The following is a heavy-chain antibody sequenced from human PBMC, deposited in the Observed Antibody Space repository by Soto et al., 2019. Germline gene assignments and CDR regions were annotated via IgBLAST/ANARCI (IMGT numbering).Heavy chain of an antibody. CDR3: ARAMYYYGSGSSIDY. V-gene: IGHV3-30-3*01. Sequence: QVQLVESGGGVVQPGRSLRLSCAASGFTFSSYAMHWVRQAPGKGLEWVAVISYDGSNKYYADSVKGRFTISRDNSKNTLYLQMNSLSAEDTAVYYCARAMYYYGSGSSIDYWGQGTLVTVTS. CDR1: GFTFSSYA. D-gene: IGHD3-10*01. CDR2: ISYDGSNK. J-gene: IGHJ4*02.